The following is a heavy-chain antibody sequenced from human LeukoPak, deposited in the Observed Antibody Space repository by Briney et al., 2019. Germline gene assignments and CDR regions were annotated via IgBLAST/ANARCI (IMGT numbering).Heavy chain of an antibody. CDR2: IKQDGSEK. CDR1: GFTFSSYW. J-gene: IGHJ4*02. D-gene: IGHD4-17*01. Sequence: GGSLRLSCAASGFTFSSYWMSWVRQAPGKGLEWVANIKQDGSEKYYVDSVKGRFTISRDSSKNTLYLQMNSLRAEDTAVYYCAKRGDYFDYWGQGTLVTVSS. CDR3: AKRGDYFDY. V-gene: IGHV3-7*03.